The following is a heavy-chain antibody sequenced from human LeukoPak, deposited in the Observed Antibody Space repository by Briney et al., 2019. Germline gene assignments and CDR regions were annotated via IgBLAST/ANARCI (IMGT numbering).Heavy chain of an antibody. V-gene: IGHV1-2*06. D-gene: IGHD3-10*01. CDR1: GYTFTGYY. CDR2: INPNCGGT. CDR3: AIYSWFGELLQGEKGRRYFDY. J-gene: IGHJ4*02. Sequence: GASVKVSCKASGYTFTGYYMHWVRQAPGQGLEWMGRINPNCGGTNYAQKFQGRVTMTRDTSISIAYMELSRLRSDDTAVYYCAIYSWFGELLQGEKGRRYFDYWGQGTLVTVSS.